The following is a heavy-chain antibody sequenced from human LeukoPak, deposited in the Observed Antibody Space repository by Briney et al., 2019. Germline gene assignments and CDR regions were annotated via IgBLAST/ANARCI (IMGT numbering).Heavy chain of an antibody. CDR2: ISATGTST. V-gene: IGHV3-23*01. CDR1: GFTFSSYA. CDR3: AKERSSGWPFDY. Sequence: PGESLRLSCAASGFTFSSYAMTWVRQAPGKGLEWVSTISATGTSTYYADSVKGRLTISRDNSKNTLYLQMNSLRADDTAVYYCAKERSSGWPFDYWGQGTLVTVFS. D-gene: IGHD6-19*01. J-gene: IGHJ4*02.